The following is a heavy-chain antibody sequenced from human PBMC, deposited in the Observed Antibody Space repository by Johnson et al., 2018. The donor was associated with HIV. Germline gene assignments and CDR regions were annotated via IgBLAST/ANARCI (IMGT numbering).Heavy chain of an antibody. J-gene: IGHJ3*02. D-gene: IGHD2/OR15-2a*01. CDR1: GLTFSSYD. CDR3: AKVGGPRGFFYDVFDS. CDR2: LSDGGTT. V-gene: IGHV3-NL1*01. Sequence: QVQLVESGGGLVKPGGSLRLSCAASGLTFSSYDMHWVRQATGKGLARFSFLSDGGTTYYADSVTGRLPIARDNSKNTLYLQMNSLRAEDTPVYYCAKVGGPRGFFYDVFDSWGQGTMVTVSS.